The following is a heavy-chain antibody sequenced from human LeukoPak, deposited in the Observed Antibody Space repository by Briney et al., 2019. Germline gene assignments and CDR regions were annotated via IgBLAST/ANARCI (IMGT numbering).Heavy chain of an antibody. V-gene: IGHV3-23*01. CDR2: ISGSGGST. J-gene: IGHJ4*02. CDR1: GFTFSSYA. D-gene: IGHD5-24*01. CDR3: AAPRKATITRHYFDY. Sequence: GGSLRLSCAASGFTFSSYAMSWVRQAPGKGLEWVSAISGSGGSTYYADSVKGRFTISRDNSKNTLYLHMNSLRAEDTAVYYCAAPRKATITRHYFDYWGQGTLVTVSS.